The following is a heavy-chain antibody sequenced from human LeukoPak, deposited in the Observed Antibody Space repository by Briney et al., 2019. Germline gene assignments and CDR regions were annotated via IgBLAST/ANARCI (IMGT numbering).Heavy chain of an antibody. CDR1: GYTFTGYY. V-gene: IGHV1-2*02. J-gene: IGHJ4*02. D-gene: IGHD4-23*01. CDR3: ARAYGGNSYDYFDY. CDR2: INPNSGGT. Sequence: ASVKVSCKASGYTFTGYYMHWVRQAPGQGLEWMGWINPNSGGTNYAQKFQGRVTMTRDMSTSTVYMELSSLRSEDSAVYFCARAYGGNSYDYFDYWGQGTLVTVSS.